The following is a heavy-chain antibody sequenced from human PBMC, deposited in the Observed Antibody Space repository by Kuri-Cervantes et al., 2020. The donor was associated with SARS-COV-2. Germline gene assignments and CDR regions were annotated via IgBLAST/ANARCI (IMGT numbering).Heavy chain of an antibody. D-gene: IGHD6-19*01. CDR3: VTSLPRSGWDGEDAFDI. V-gene: IGHV4-39*01. J-gene: IGHJ3*02. CDR2: IYNSGST. CDR1: SDSIPSSSYY. Sequence: SLRLSCTVASDSIPSSSYYWGWIRQPPGKGLEWIGNIYNSGSTYYNPSLKSRVTISVDTSKKQFTLRLSSVTAADAAVYYCVTSLPRSGWDGEDAFDIWGQGTMVTVSS.